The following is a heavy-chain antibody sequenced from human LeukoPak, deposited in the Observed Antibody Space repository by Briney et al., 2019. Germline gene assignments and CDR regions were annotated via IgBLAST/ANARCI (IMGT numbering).Heavy chain of an antibody. Sequence: GGSLRLSCAASGFTFSSFWMHWVRHAPGKGLMWVSRINGDGSTTSYADSVKGRFTISRDNAKNTLYLQMNSLRAEDTAVYYCARDLSSFYYDSSGGMDVWGRGTTVTVS. CDR3: ARDLSSFYYDSSGGMDV. CDR2: INGDGSTT. CDR1: GFTFSSFW. D-gene: IGHD3-22*01. J-gene: IGHJ6*02. V-gene: IGHV3-74*01.